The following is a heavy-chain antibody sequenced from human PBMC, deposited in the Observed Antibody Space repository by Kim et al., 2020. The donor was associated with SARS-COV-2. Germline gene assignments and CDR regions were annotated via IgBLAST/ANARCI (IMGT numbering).Heavy chain of an antibody. V-gene: IGHV4-39*01. J-gene: IGHJ3*02. D-gene: IGHD4-4*01. CDR3: ARHYPSNYISDAFDI. Sequence: NTSLKSRVDISVDTSKNPFSLKLSSVTAADTAVYYCARHYPSNYISDAFDIWGQGTMVTVSS.